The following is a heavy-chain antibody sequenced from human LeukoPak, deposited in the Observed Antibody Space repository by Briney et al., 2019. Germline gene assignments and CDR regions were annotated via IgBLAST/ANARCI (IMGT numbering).Heavy chain of an antibody. CDR3: ARSNRGPFDY. CDR1: GYSISSGYY. CDR2: IYHSGST. V-gene: IGHV4-38-2*02. J-gene: IGHJ4*02. D-gene: IGHD2/OR15-2a*01. Sequence: SETLSLTCTVSGYSISSGYYWGWIRQPPGKGLEWIGSIYHSGSTYYNPSLKSRVTISVDTSKNQFSLKLSSVTAADTAVYYCARSNRGPFDYWGQGTLVTVSS.